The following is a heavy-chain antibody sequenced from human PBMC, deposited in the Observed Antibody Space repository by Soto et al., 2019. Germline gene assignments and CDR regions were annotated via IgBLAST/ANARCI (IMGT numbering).Heavy chain of an antibody. D-gene: IGHD6-13*01. CDR2: INHSGST. CDR3: ARTGNHYSSSWYRDYYYYYGMDV. CDR1: GGSISSSRYY. J-gene: IGHJ6*02. V-gene: IGHV4-39*07. Sequence: SETLSLTCTVSGGSISSSRYYWGWIRQPPGQGLEWIGEINHSGSTNYNPSLKSRVTISVDTSKNQFSLKLSSVTAADTAVYYCARTGNHYSSSWYRDYYYYYGMDVWGQGTTVTVSS.